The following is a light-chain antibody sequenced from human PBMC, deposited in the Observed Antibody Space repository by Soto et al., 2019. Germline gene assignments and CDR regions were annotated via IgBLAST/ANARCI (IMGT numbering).Light chain of an antibody. V-gene: IGLV3-21*04. CDR2: YDY. CDR1: SIGSKS. Sequence: SYELTQPPSVSVAPGETARITCGGNSIGSKSVHWFHQKPGQAPVLLIYYDYERPSGIPDRCSGSNSGSTATLTISRVEAGDEADYYCQVWDSSSDQVIFGGGTKLTVL. CDR3: QVWDSSSDQVI. J-gene: IGLJ2*01.